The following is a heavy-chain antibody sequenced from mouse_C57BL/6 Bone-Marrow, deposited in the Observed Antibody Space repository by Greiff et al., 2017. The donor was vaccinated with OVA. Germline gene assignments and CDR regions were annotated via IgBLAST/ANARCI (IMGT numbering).Heavy chain of an antibody. CDR2: IYPRSGNT. J-gene: IGHJ3*01. Sequence: QVQLQQSGAELARPGASVKLSCKASGYTFTSYGISWVKQRTGQGLEWIGEIYPRSGNTYYNEKFKGKATLTADKSSSTAYMELRSLTSEDSAVYVCARYGLSGFAYWGQGTLVTVSA. D-gene: IGHD3-1*01. CDR1: GYTFTSYG. V-gene: IGHV1-81*01. CDR3: ARYGLSGFAY.